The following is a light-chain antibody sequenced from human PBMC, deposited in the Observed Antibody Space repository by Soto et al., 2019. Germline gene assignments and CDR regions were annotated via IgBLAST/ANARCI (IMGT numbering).Light chain of an antibody. J-gene: IGLJ1*01. Sequence: QSVLTQPASVSGSPGQSITISCTGTSSDVGTYTLVSWYQQHPDKAPKLMIYETSKRPSGVSNRFSGSKSGNTASLTISGLQAEDEADYYCYSFAGSSTYVFGTGTKVTV. V-gene: IGLV2-23*01. CDR1: SSDVGTYTL. CDR3: YSFAGSSTYV. CDR2: ETS.